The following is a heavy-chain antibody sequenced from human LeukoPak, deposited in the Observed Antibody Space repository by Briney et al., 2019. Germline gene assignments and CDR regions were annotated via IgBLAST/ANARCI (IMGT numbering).Heavy chain of an antibody. Sequence: GGSLGLSCEASGFIFSPYGMTWVRQAPGKGLEWVSTISSSDYASYTDSVKGRFTISRDNAKNSLYLQMNSLRAEDTAVYYCAELGITMIGGVWGKGTTVTISS. CDR2: ISSSDYA. D-gene: IGHD3-10*02. CDR3: AELGITMIGGV. CDR1: GFIFSPYG. J-gene: IGHJ6*04. V-gene: IGHV3-69-1*02.